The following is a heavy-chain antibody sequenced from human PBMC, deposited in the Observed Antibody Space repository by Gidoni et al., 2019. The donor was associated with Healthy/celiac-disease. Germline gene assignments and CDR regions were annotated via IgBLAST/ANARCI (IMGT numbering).Heavy chain of an antibody. CDR2: ISWNSGSI. J-gene: IGHJ4*02. V-gene: IGHV3-9*02. CDR3: AKTKYSRPLDYFDY. D-gene: IGHD6-6*01. CDR1: GFTSDYYA. Sequence: EVQLVESGGGLVQPGRSLRLSCAASGFTSDYYAMHWVRPAPGQGLEWVSGISWNSGSIGYADSVKGRFTISRDNAKNSLYLQMNSLRAEDTALYYCAKTKYSRPLDYFDYWGQGTLVTVSS.